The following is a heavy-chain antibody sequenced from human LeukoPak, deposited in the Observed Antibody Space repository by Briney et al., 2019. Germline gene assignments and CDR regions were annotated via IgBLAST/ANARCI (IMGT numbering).Heavy chain of an antibody. CDR1: GGTFSIYA. V-gene: IGHV1-69*13. D-gene: IGHD2-2*01. J-gene: IGHJ6*02. Sequence: ASVKVSCKASGGTFSIYAISWVRQAPGQGLEWMGGIIPIFGTANYAQKFHGRVTITADESTSTAYMELSSLRSEDTAVYYCARGLNIVVVPAAHYYYYYGMDVWGQGTTVTVSS. CDR3: ARGLNIVVVPAAHYYYYYGMDV. CDR2: IIPIFGTA.